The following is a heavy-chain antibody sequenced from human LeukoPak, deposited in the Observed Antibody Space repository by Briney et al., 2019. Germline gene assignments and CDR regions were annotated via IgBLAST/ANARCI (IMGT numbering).Heavy chain of an antibody. CDR2: INSNSGGT. J-gene: IGHJ3*02. CDR1: GYTFTGYY. D-gene: IGHD6-6*01. CDR3: ARDSSSSSNAFDI. Sequence: GASVKVSCKASGYTFTGYYMHWVRQAPGQGLEWMGWINSNSGGTNYAQKFQGRVTMTRDTSISTAYMELSRLRSDDTAVYYCARDSSSSSNAFDIWGQGTMVTVSS. V-gene: IGHV1-2*02.